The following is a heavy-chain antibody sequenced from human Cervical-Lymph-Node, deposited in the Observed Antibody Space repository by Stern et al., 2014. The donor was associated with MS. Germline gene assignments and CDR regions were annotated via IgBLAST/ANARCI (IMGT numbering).Heavy chain of an antibody. CDR1: GYTLTELS. CDR3: ATDRDDFRSGYSAPTKGYGLDV. D-gene: IGHD3-3*01. J-gene: IGHJ6*02. V-gene: IGHV1-24*01. Sequence: DQLVESGAEVKKPGASVKVSCKVSGYTLTELSMHWVRQAPGTGLEWMGGFDPEDGETIYAQKFQGRVTMTEDTSTDTAYMELSSLRSEDTAVYYCATDRDDFRSGYSAPTKGYGLDVWGQGTTVTVTS. CDR2: FDPEDGET.